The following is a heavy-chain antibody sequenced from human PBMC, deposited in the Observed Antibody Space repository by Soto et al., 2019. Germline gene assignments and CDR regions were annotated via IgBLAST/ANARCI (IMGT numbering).Heavy chain of an antibody. J-gene: IGHJ4*02. CDR1: GYTFTSYA. Sequence: ASVKVSCKASGYTFTSYAMHWVRQAPGQRLEWMGWINAGNGNTKYSQKFQGRVTITRDTSASTAYMELSSLRSEDTAVYYCAGGENYDFWSGSEYWGQGTLVTVSS. CDR2: INAGNGNT. V-gene: IGHV1-3*01. D-gene: IGHD3-3*01. CDR3: AGGENYDFWSGSEY.